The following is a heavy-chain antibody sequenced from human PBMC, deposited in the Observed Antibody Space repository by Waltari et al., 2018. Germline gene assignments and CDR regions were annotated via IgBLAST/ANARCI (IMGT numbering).Heavy chain of an antibody. CDR1: GFTFSSYA. CDR3: ARERVSGPPHSGYYGMDV. Sequence: EVQLLESGGGLVQPGGSLRLSCAASGFTFSSYAMSWVRQAPGKGLEWVSAISGSGGSTYSADAVNGRFTISGDNSKNRLYLQMNSLRAEDTAVYYCARERVSGPPHSGYYGMDVWGQGTTVTVSS. CDR2: ISGSGGST. J-gene: IGHJ6*02. D-gene: IGHD3-3*01. V-gene: IGHV3-23*01.